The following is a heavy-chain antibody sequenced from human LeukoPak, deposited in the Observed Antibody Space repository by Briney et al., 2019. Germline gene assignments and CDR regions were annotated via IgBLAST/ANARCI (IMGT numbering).Heavy chain of an antibody. D-gene: IGHD3-22*01. CDR1: GGSISSGDYY. Sequence: PSETVSLTCTVSGGSISSGDYYWSWIRQPPGKGLEWIGYIYYSGSTYYNPSLKSRVTISVDTSKNQFSLKLSSVTAADTAVYYCARVPPPFIDSSGSSFADYWGQGTLVTVSS. V-gene: IGHV4-30-4*01. CDR3: ARVPPPFIDSSGSSFADY. J-gene: IGHJ4*02. CDR2: IYYSGST.